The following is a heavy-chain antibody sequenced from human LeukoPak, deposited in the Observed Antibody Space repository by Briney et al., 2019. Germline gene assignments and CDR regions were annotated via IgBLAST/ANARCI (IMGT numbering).Heavy chain of an antibody. D-gene: IGHD4-11*01. CDR2: IYSGGST. Sequence: GVFLRLSCAASGFTVSSNYMSWVRQAPGKGLEWVSVIYSGGSTYYADSVKGRFTISRDNSKNTLYLQMNSLRAEDTAVYYCAREGNYGWYSWFDPWGQGTLVTVSS. CDR1: GFTVSSNY. CDR3: AREGNYGWYSWFDP. J-gene: IGHJ5*02. V-gene: IGHV3-53*01.